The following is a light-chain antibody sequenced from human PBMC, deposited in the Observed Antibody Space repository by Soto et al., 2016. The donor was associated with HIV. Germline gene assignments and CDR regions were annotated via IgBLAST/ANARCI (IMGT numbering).Light chain of an antibody. Sequence: SYELTQPPPVSVAPGKTARITCGGNNIGAESVHWYQQRPGQAPVLIVYDDGGRPSGVPERFSGSNSGNTATLTISRVEAGDEADYYCQVWDSSSDHVVFGGGTKLTVL. CDR3: QVWDSSSDHVV. J-gene: IGLJ2*01. CDR1: NIGAES. CDR2: DDG. V-gene: IGLV3-21*03.